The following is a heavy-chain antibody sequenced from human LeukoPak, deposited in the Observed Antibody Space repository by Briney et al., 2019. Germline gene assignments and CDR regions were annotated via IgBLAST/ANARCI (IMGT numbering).Heavy chain of an antibody. J-gene: IGHJ3*02. CDR2: ISSSGSTI. D-gene: IGHD3-22*01. CDR1: GFTFSDYY. Sequence: GGSLRLSCAASGFTFSDYYMSWIRQAPGRGLEWVSYISSSGSTIYYADSVKGRFTISRDNAKNSLYLQMNSLRAEDTAVYYCARGATMILNAFDIWGQGTMVTVSS. V-gene: IGHV3-11*01. CDR3: ARGATMILNAFDI.